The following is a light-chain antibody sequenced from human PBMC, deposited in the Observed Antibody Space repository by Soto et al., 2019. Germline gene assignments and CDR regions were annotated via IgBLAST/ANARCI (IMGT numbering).Light chain of an antibody. CDR3: QKYNSAPRT. J-gene: IGKJ3*01. V-gene: IGKV1-27*01. Sequence: DIPMTQSPSSLSASVGDRVTITCRASQGISNYLAWYQQKPGKVPKLPIYAASTLQSGVPSRFSGSGSGTDFTLTISGLQPEDVATYYCQKYNSAPRTFGPGTKVDIK. CDR1: QGISNY. CDR2: AAS.